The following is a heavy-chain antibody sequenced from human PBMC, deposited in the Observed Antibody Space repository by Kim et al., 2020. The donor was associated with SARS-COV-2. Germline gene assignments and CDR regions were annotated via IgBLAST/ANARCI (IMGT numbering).Heavy chain of an antibody. Sequence: SETLSLPCTVSGGSISRGGYYWSWIRQHPEKGLEWIGHIYNSGRTYYNPSLKSRILISVDTSKHQFSLRLSSATAADTAVYYCARGSYYDSSGYYLDYWGQGTLVTVSS. CDR2: IYNSGRT. D-gene: IGHD3-22*01. J-gene: IGHJ4*02. CDR3: ARGSYYDSSGYYLDY. CDR1: GGSISRGGYY. V-gene: IGHV4-31*03.